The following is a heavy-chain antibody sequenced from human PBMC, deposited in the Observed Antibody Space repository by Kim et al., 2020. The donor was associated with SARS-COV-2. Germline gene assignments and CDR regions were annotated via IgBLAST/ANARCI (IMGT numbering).Heavy chain of an antibody. CDR1: GFTFSSYS. V-gene: IGHV3-48*02. J-gene: IGHJ2*01. CDR3: ASGIAVVGYWYFDL. Sequence: GGSLRLSCAASGFTFSSYSMNWVRQAPGKGLEWVSYISSSSSTIYYADSVKGRFTISRDNAKNSLYLQMNSLRDEDTAVYYCASGIAVVGYWYFDLWGRGTLVTVSS. D-gene: IGHD6-19*01. CDR2: ISSSSSTI.